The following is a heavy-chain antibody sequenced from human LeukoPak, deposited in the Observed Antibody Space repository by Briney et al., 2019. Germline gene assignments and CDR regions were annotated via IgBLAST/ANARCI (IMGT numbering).Heavy chain of an antibody. D-gene: IGHD4-23*01. CDR1: GGSITNYY. CDR2: IYYTGST. CDR3: ARLTTVVANWFDP. Sequence: PSETLSLTCTVSGGSITNYYWTWIRLPPGKGLEWIGYIYYTGSTKYNPSLKSRVTMSVDTSQNQFSLKLSSVTAADTAVYYCARLTTVVANWFDPWGQGTLVTVSS. J-gene: IGHJ5*02. V-gene: IGHV4-59*08.